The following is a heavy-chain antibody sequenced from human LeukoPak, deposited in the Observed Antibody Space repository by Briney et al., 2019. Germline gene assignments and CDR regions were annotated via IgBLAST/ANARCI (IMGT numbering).Heavy chain of an antibody. Sequence: PGGSLRLSCAASGFTFSSYWMHWVRQAPGKGLVWVSRINSDGGTTGYADSVKGRFTISRDNAKNTLYLQMNSLRAEDTALYYCAKDRYDSGSYFDYWGQGTLVTVSS. CDR1: GFTFSSYW. CDR3: AKDRYDSGSYFDY. V-gene: IGHV3-74*01. CDR2: INSDGGTT. D-gene: IGHD1-26*01. J-gene: IGHJ4*02.